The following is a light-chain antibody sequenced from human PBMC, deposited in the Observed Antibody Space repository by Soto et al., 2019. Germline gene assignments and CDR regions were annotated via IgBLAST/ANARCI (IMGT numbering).Light chain of an antibody. Sequence: DIQMTQSPSSLSASLGDSFTITCQASQDISKYLNWYQQRPGKAPKLLIYDASNLETGVPSRFSGSGSGTDFTLTISSLEPEDFAVYYCQQRSNWPITFGQGTLLEIK. J-gene: IGKJ5*01. V-gene: IGKV1-33*01. CDR1: QDISKY. CDR3: QQRSNWPIT. CDR2: DAS.